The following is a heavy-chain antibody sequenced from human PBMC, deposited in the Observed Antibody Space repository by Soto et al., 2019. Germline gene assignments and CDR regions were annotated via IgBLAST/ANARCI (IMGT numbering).Heavy chain of an antibody. V-gene: IGHV1-46*03. D-gene: IGHD2-2*01. J-gene: IGHJ5*02. CDR1: GNTFTRYY. Sequence: GASVKVSCKASGNTFTRYYTHWVRQAPGQGLEWMGTVNPSGGSTTYAQKFQGRVTMTRDTSTSTVYMELSSLRSEDTAVYYCSRAGWEDCSSTTCYGFWLDPWGQGTLVTVSS. CDR3: SRAGWEDCSSTTCYGFWLDP. CDR2: VNPSGGST.